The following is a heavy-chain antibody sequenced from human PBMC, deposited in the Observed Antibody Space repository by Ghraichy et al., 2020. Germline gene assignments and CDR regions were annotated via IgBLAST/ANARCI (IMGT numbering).Heavy chain of an antibody. CDR1: GGSISSGGYY. CDR3: ARDRSYDSLTPAWYFDL. V-gene: IGHV4-31*03. CDR2: IYYSGST. Sequence: SETLSLTCTVSGGSISSGGYYWSWIRQHPGKGLEWIGYIYYSGSTYYNPSLKSRVTISVDTSKNQFSLKLSSVTAADTAVYYCARDRSYDSLTPAWYFDLWGRGTLVTVSS. D-gene: IGHD3-22*01. J-gene: IGHJ2*01.